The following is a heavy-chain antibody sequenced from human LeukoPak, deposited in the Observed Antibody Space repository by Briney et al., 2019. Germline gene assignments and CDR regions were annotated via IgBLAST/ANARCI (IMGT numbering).Heavy chain of an antibody. J-gene: IGHJ2*01. CDR2: TSTYNDNT. CDR1: GYTFANYG. Sequence: ASVTVSCTASGYTFANYGISWVRLAPGQRLKWMGWTSTYNDNTNYAQKFQDRVTMTTDTSTSTAYMELRSLRSDDTAVYYCARGQIYWYFDLWGRGTLVTVSS. CDR3: ARGQIYWYFDL. V-gene: IGHV1-18*01.